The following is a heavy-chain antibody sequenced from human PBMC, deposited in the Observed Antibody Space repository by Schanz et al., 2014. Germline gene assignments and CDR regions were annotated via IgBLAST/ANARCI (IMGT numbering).Heavy chain of an antibody. Sequence: QVQLVESGGGVVQFGRSLRLSCVASGFTFSSYGMHWVRQAPGKGLEWVAVIWYDENNKYYADSVKGRFTMSRDNSKNTLYLQMNSLRVEDTAVYYCARLPVGYGSGIWDVWGQGTSXTVSS. D-gene: IGHD3-10*01. CDR2: IWYDENNK. CDR1: GFTFSSYG. J-gene: IGHJ6*02. V-gene: IGHV3-33*01. CDR3: ARLPVGYGSGIWDV.